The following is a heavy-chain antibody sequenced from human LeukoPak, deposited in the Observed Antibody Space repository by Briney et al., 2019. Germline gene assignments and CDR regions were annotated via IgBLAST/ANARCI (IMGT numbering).Heavy chain of an antibody. CDR1: GSTFTAYY. J-gene: IGHJ4*02. Sequence: GALVKVSCKASGSTFTAYYMHWLRQAPGQGLEWMGWINPNSGGTNYAQKLQGRVTMTTDTSTSTAYMELRSLRPDDTAVYYCARVISDWSVDYWGQGTLVTVSS. CDR2: INPNSGGT. D-gene: IGHD3-9*01. CDR3: ARVISDWSVDY. V-gene: IGHV1-2*02.